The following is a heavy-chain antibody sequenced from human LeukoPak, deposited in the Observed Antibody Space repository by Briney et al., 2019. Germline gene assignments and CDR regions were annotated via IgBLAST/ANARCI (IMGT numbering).Heavy chain of an antibody. CDR2: ISYDGSNK. D-gene: IGHD5/OR15-5a*01. V-gene: IGHV3-30*04. CDR3: AKDESTDY. CDR1: GFTFSSYA. J-gene: IGHJ4*02. Sequence: PGGSLRLSCAASGFTFSSYAMHWVRQAPGKGLEWVAVISYDGSNKYYADSVKGRFTISRDNSKNTLYLQMNSLRAEDTAVYYCAKDESTDYWGQGTLVTVSS.